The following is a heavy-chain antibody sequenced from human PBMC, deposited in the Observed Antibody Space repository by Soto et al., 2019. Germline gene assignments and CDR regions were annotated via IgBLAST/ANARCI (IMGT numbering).Heavy chain of an antibody. V-gene: IGHV3-21*01. CDR1: GSTFSSYS. J-gene: IGHJ4*02. CDR2: ISSSSSYI. D-gene: IGHD2-2*02. CDR3: ASFDIVVVPAAIGGFGY. Sequence: GGSLRLSCAASGSTFSSYSMNWVRQAPGKGLEWVSSISSSSSYIYYADSVKGRFTISRDNAKNSLYLQMNSLRAEDTAVYYCASFDIVVVPAAIGGFGYWGQGTLVTVSS.